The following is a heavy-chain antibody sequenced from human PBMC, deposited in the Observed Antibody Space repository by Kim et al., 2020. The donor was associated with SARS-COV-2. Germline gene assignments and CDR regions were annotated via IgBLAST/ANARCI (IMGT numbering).Heavy chain of an antibody. V-gene: IGHV4-34*01. J-gene: IGHJ6*02. Sequence: PALMSRVTISVDSSKNQFSLKLSSVPAADTAVYYCARFPDRIHYYGMDVWGQGTTVNGSS. CDR3: ARFPDRIHYYGMDV. D-gene: IGHD2-15*01.